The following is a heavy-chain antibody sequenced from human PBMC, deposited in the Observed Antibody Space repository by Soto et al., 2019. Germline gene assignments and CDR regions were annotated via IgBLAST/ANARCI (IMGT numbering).Heavy chain of an antibody. V-gene: IGHV3-23*01. J-gene: IGHJ6*01. CDR3: SRTFPGTSLFSQYYYGLDV. CDR1: GFSLSSYV. Sequence: GGSLRLSCVASGFSLSSYVMSWVRQAPGNGLEWVSGISGSDDSAYYADSVKGRFTISRDSSKNTLYLQTNSLRAEDTAVYYCSRTFPGTSLFSQYYYGLDVCGEGTPVTVSS. CDR2: ISGSDDSA. D-gene: IGHD3-16*01.